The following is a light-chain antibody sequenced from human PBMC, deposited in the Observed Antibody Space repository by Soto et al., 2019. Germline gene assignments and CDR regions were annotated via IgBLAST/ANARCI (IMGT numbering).Light chain of an antibody. CDR3: AAWDDSLNGYL. CDR2: SYN. V-gene: IGLV1-44*01. CDR1: TSNIGSTT. Sequence: QSVLTQPPSASGTPGQRVTISCSGSTSNIGSTTVNWYQQLPGTAPKLLIYSYNQRPSGVPDRFSGSKSGTSASLAISGLQSEDEADYYCAAWDDSLNGYLFGTGTRSPS. J-gene: IGLJ1*01.